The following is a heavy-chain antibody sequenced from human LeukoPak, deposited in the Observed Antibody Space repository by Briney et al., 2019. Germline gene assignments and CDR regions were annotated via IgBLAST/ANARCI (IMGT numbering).Heavy chain of an antibody. CDR3: AKLGLDCSSTSCFPEDY. V-gene: IGHV3-23*01. D-gene: IGHD2-2*01. Sequence: GGSLRLSCAASGFTFSSYSISWVRQAPAKGLHWVSAISGSGGSTYYADSVKGRFTISRDNSKNTLYLQINSLRAEDTAVYYCAKLGLDCSSTSCFPEDYWGQGTLVTVSS. CDR2: ISGSGGST. CDR1: GFTFSSYS. J-gene: IGHJ4*02.